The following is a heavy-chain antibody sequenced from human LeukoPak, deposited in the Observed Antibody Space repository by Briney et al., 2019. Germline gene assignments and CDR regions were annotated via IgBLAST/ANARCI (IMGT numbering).Heavy chain of an antibody. Sequence: GGSLRLSCAASGFTFSNYHMNWVRQPPGKGLQWVSYISSSSNIIYYADSVKGRFTISRDNAKNSLFLQMNSLRAEDTAVYYCARDFAREFTIDYWGQGTLVTVSS. CDR2: ISSSSNII. J-gene: IGHJ4*02. CDR3: ARDFAREFTIDY. CDR1: GFTFSNYH. V-gene: IGHV3-48*01. D-gene: IGHD3-10*01.